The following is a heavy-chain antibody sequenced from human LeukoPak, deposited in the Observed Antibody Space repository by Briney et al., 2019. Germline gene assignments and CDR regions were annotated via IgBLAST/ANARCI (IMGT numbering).Heavy chain of an antibody. CDR1: GFTVSSNC. V-gene: IGHV3-66*01. D-gene: IGHD4-17*01. CDR3: ARVRDGDYYDY. CDR2: IYSGGST. Sequence: GGSLRLSGAASGFTVSSNCMSWVRQAPGKGLEWVSVIYSGGSTYYADSVKGRFTISRDNSKNTLYLQMNSLRADDTAVYYCARVRDGDYYDYWGQGTQVTVSS. J-gene: IGHJ4*02.